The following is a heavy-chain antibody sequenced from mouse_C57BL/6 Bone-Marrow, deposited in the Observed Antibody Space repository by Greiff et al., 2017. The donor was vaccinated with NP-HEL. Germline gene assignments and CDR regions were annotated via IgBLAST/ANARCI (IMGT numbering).Heavy chain of an antibody. D-gene: IGHD4-1*01. CDR1: GYSFTSYY. CDR3: AKLGFDY. CDR2: IYPGSGNT. J-gene: IGHJ2*01. Sequence: VKLQESGPELVKPGASVKISCKASGYSFTSYYIHWVKQRPGQGLEWIGWIYPGSGNTKYNEKFKGKATLTADTSSSTAYMQLSSLTSEDSAVYYGAKLGFDYWGQGTTLTVSS. V-gene: IGHV1-66*01.